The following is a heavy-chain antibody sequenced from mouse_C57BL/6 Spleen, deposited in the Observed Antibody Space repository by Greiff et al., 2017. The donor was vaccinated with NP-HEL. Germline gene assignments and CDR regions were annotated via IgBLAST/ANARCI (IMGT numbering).Heavy chain of an antibody. CDR3: ARRIYYGNYGDAMDY. CDR1: GFTFSDYG. CDR2: ISSGSSTI. V-gene: IGHV5-17*01. J-gene: IGHJ4*01. Sequence: EVQGVESGGGLVKPGGSLKLSCAASGFTFSDYGMHWVRQAPEKGLEWVAYISSGSSTIYYADTVKGRFTISRDNAKNTLFLQMTSLRSEDTAMYYCARRIYYGNYGDAMDYWGQGTSVTVSS. D-gene: IGHD2-1*01.